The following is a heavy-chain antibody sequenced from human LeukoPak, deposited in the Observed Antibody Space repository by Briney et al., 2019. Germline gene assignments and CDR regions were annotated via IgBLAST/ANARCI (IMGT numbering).Heavy chain of an antibody. D-gene: IGHD6-19*01. CDR2: ISGGTT. CDR3: SRGSGWLSVY. Sequence: GGSLRLSCTASGFTFGDYLMSWFRQAPGKGLEWIGFISGGTTEYSASVKGRFAISRDDSTSIAYLQMNSLTTEDTAVYYCSRGSGWLSVYWGQGTLVTVSS. J-gene: IGHJ4*02. V-gene: IGHV3-49*03. CDR1: GFTFGDYL.